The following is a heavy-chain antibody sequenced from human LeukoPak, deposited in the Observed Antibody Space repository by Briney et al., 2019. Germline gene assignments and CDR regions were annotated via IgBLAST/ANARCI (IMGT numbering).Heavy chain of an antibody. CDR1: GYTFTSYY. V-gene: IGHV1-46*01. D-gene: IGHD5-24*01. Sequence: ASVKVSCKASGYTFTSYYMHWVRQAPGQEPEWMGIINPSGGSTSYAQKFQGRVTMTRDTSTSTVYMELSSLRSEDTAVYYCARGEEMATIRYWGQGTLVTVSS. J-gene: IGHJ4*02. CDR2: INPSGGST. CDR3: ARGEEMATIRY.